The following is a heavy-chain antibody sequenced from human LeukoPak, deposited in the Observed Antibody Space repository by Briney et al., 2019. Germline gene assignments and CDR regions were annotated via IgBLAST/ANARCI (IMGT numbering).Heavy chain of an antibody. D-gene: IGHD3-16*01. Sequence: PGGSLRLSCAASGFTFDDYGVSWVRQAPGKGLEWVSGINWNGGRTGYADSVKGRLTISRDNAKNSLYLQMNSLRAEDTALYYCARDLASSDVWGKGTTVTVSS. CDR1: GFTFDDYG. J-gene: IGHJ6*04. V-gene: IGHV3-20*04. CDR2: INWNGGRT. CDR3: ARDLASSDV.